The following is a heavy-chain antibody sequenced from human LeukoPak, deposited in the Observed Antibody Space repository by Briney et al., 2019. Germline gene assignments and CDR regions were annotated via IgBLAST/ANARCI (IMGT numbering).Heavy chain of an antibody. CDR2: ISYDGSNK. V-gene: IGHV3-30*03. CDR1: GFTFSSYG. J-gene: IGHJ4*02. Sequence: GGSLRLSCAASGFTFSSYGMHWVRQAPGKGLEWVAVISYDGSNKYYADSVKGRFTISRDNSKNTLYLQVNSLRPEDTSVYYCARSPTSWYFDYWGQGTLVTVSS. D-gene: IGHD2-2*01. CDR3: ARSPTSWYFDY.